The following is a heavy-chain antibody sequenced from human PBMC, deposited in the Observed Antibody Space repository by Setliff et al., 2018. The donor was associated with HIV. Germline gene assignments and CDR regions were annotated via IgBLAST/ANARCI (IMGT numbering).Heavy chain of an antibody. CDR2: IYDSGSP. V-gene: IGHV4-59*12. J-gene: IGHJ6*02. Sequence: NPSETLSLTCTVSGGSTSNEYWSWIRQPPGKGLEWIGYIYDSGSPKYNPSLKSRVTISIDTSKSQISLKLTSVTAADTAVYYCAREERKAPAGSGYYYYGMDVWGQGTMVTVSS. CDR3: AREERKAPAGSGYYYYGMDV. CDR1: GGSTSNEY. D-gene: IGHD6-13*01.